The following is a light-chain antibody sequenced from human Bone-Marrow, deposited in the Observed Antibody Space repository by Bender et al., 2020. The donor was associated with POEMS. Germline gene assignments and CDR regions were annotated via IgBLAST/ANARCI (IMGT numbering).Light chain of an antibody. CDR3: QVWDSSSDHWV. CDR2: GYN. J-gene: IGLJ3*02. Sequence: QSVLTQPPSVSGAPGQRVTISCTGSSSNTGSGYDINWYQHLPGTAPKLLIYGYNNRPSGVPDRFSGSKSGTSASLAITGLQAEDEGDYYCQVWDSSSDHWVFGGGTKLTVL. CDR1: SSNTGSGYD. V-gene: IGLV1-40*01.